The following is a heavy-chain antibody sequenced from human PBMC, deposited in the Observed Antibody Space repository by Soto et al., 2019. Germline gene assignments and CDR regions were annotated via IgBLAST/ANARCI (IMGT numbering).Heavy chain of an antibody. J-gene: IGHJ4*02. CDR3: ARVSITIFGVVTSIDY. V-gene: IGHV1-18*01. CDR1: GYTFTSYG. CDR2: ISAYNGNT. Sequence: VASVKVSCKASGYTFTSYGISWVRQAPGQGLEWMGWISAYNGNTNYAQKLQGRVTMTTDTSTSTAYMELRSLRSDDTAVYYCARVSITIFGVVTSIDYWGQGALVTSPQ. D-gene: IGHD3-3*01.